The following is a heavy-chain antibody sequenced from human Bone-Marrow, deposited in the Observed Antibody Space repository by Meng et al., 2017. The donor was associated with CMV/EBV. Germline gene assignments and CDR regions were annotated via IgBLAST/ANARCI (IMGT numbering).Heavy chain of an antibody. V-gene: IGHV3-7*01. Sequence: GGSLRLSCAASGFTFSTYGMNWVRQAPGKGLEWVANIKQDGSEKYYVDSVKGRFTISRDNSKNTLYLQMNSLRAEDTAVYYCARDPGVGATPSYFDYWGQGTLVTVSS. J-gene: IGHJ4*02. CDR2: IKQDGSEK. D-gene: IGHD1-26*01. CDR1: GFTFSTYG. CDR3: ARDPGVGATPSYFDY.